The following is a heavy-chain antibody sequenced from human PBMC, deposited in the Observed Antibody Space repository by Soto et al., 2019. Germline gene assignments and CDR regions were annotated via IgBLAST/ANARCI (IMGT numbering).Heavy chain of an antibody. V-gene: IGHV3-7*03. J-gene: IGHJ3*02. CDR3: ARENVGPYFGRRGFVLAI. D-gene: IGHD3-3*01. CDR2: IMEDGSAK. Sequence: EVQLVASGGGLVQPGGSLRLSCAASGFTFSSHWMSWVRQAPGKGLEWVANIMEDGSAKNYANSVKGRFTISRDNAKNSLYLQMNSLRAEDTAVYYCARENVGPYFGRRGFVLAIWGRGTLVTVSS. CDR1: GFTFSSHW.